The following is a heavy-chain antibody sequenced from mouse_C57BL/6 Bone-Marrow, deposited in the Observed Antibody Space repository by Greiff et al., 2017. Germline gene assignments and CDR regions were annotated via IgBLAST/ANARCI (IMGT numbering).Heavy chain of an antibody. V-gene: IGHV1-82*01. J-gene: IGHJ2*01. Sequence: VQLQQSGPELVKPGASVKISCKASGYAFSSSWMNWVKQRPGKGLEWLGRIYPGDGDTKYNGKFKGKATLTADKSSSTAYMQLSSLTSDDSAVYFCGGFFDYWGQGTTLTVSS. CDR3: GGFFDY. CDR1: GYAFSSSW. CDR2: IYPGDGDT.